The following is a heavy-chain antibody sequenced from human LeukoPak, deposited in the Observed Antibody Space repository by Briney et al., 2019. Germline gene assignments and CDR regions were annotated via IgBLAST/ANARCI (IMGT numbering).Heavy chain of an antibody. CDR1: GDSLTSHF. Sequence: SEALSLTCNVSGDSLTSHFWSWIRQTPGKGLEWVGYVFHSGTTNYSPSLKSRVTISLDTSKKQFYLSLASANDADPAVYSCARRMAKVTDAFDIWGRGTMVSVSS. J-gene: IGHJ3*02. CDR3: ARRMAKVTDAFDI. V-gene: IGHV4-59*08. D-gene: IGHD3-10*01. CDR2: VFHSGTT.